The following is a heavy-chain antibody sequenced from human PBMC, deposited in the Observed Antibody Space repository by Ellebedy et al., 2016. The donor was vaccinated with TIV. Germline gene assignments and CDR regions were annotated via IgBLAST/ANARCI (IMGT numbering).Heavy chain of an antibody. CDR1: GFTFSSYA. V-gene: IGHV3-64D*06. Sequence: GGSLRLXCSASGFTFSSYAMHWVRQAPGKGLEYVSAISSNGGSTYYADSVKGRFTISRDNSKNTLYLQMSSLRAEDTAVYYCARCLLVGATIFDYWGQGTLVTVSS. D-gene: IGHD1-26*01. CDR2: ISSNGGST. J-gene: IGHJ4*02. CDR3: ARCLLVGATIFDY.